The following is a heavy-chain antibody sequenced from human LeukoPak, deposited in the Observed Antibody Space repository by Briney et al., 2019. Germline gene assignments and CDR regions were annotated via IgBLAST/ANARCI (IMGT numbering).Heavy chain of an antibody. J-gene: IGHJ5*02. Sequence: PGGSLRLSCAASGFTFNRHWMHWVRQAPGKGLVWVSRSNSDGSSTVYVDSVKGRFTISRDNAKNTLYLQMNSLRAEDTAVYYCARGAGIYYTTGWTGWFDPWGQGTLVTVTS. D-gene: IGHD6-19*01. CDR3: ARGAGIYYTTGWTGWFDP. CDR2: SNSDGSST. V-gene: IGHV3-74*01. CDR1: GFTFNRHW.